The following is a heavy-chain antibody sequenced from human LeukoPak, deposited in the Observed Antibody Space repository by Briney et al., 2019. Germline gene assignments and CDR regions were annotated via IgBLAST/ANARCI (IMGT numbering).Heavy chain of an antibody. Sequence: GGSLRLSCAVSGFTFTNYWMSWVRQAPGKGLEWVANIKQGGSEKYYVDSVKGRFTISRDNAKNSLYLQMNSLRAEDTAVYYCARGWGYSSSSFDYWGQGTLVTVSS. CDR1: GFTFTNYW. CDR2: IKQGGSEK. CDR3: ARGWGYSSSSFDY. J-gene: IGHJ4*02. V-gene: IGHV3-7*01. D-gene: IGHD6-13*01.